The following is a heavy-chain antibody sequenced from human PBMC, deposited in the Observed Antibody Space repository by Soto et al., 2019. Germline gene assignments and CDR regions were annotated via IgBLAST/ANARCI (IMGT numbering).Heavy chain of an antibody. Sequence: ASVKVSCKASGGTFSSYAISWVRQAPGQGLEWMGGIIPIFGTANYAQKFQGRVTITADESTSTAYMELSSLRSEDTAVYYCARDCKWELPFPGSFDPWGQGTLVTVSS. CDR3: ARDCKWELPFPGSFDP. D-gene: IGHD1-26*01. J-gene: IGHJ5*02. CDR1: GGTFSSYA. V-gene: IGHV1-69*13. CDR2: IIPIFGTA.